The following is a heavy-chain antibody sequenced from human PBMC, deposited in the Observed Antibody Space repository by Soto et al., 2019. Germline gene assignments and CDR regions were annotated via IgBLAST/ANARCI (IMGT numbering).Heavy chain of an antibody. CDR1: GGFVTSGSYY. D-gene: IGHD1-1*01. CDR3: ARVERGTATTVVDAFDI. V-gene: IGHV4-34*01. CDR2: MSHSGGT. Sequence: QVQLQQWGAGLLKPSETLSLTCAVYGGFVTSGSYYWSWIRQPPGKGLEWIGKMSHSGGTHFNPSLKSRVTVSVATSKNQFTLKMSSVTAADTALYYCARVERGTATTVVDAFDIWGPGTMVTVSS. J-gene: IGHJ3*02.